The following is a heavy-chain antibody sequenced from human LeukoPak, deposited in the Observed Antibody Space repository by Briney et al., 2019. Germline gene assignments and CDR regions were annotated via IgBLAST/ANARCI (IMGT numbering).Heavy chain of an antibody. D-gene: IGHD6-13*01. J-gene: IGHJ1*01. Sequence: GGSLRLSCAASGFTFSSHGMQWVRQAPGKGLEWVAVISYDGSTKYYADSVKGRFTISRDNSKSTLYLQMNSLRAEDTAVYYCAKESGSRSYGAYFPHWGQGTLVTVSS. V-gene: IGHV3-30*18. CDR1: GFTFSSHG. CDR3: AKESGSRSYGAYFPH. CDR2: ISYDGSTK.